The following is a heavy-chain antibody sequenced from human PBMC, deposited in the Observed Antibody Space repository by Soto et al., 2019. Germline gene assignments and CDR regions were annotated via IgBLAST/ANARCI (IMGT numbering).Heavy chain of an antibody. D-gene: IGHD1-26*01. J-gene: IGHJ4*02. CDR2: ISGSGGST. CDR1: GFTFSSYA. V-gene: IGHV3-23*01. CDR3: AKDSDGSYSKPFAY. Sequence: SGGSLRLSCAASGFTFSSYAMSWVRQDPGKGLEWVSAISGSGGSTYYADSVKGRFTISRDNSKNTLYLQINSLRAEDTAVYYCAKDSDGSYSKPFAYRSQGTLVTVSS.